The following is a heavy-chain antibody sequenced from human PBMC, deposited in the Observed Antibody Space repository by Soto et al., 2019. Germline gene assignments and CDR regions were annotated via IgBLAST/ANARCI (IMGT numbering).Heavy chain of an antibody. Sequence: GSLRLSCAASGFTVSSNYMSWVRQAPGKGLEWVSVIYSGGSTYYADSVEGRFTISRDNSKNTLCLQMNSLRAEDTAVYYCAGLMVRGVIPFYGMDVWGQGTTVTVSS. CDR1: GFTVSSNY. J-gene: IGHJ6*02. CDR3: AGLMVRGVIPFYGMDV. V-gene: IGHV3-53*01. CDR2: IYSGGST. D-gene: IGHD3-10*01.